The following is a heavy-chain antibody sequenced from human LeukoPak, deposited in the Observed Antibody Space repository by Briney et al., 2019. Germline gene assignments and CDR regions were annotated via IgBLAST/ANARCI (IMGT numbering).Heavy chain of an antibody. J-gene: IGHJ6*02. CDR3: TTTGNYGSGSYYRSDYYGMDV. D-gene: IGHD3-10*01. V-gene: IGHV3-15*01. Sequence: WGSLSLSCAASGLTFSKAWMSWVRQAPGKGLAWVGRIKSKTYGGTVDYTAPVKGRFTISRDDSQNTLYLHMNSLTTEDTAVYYCTTTGNYGSGSYYRSDYYGMDVWGHGTTLSVPS. CDR1: GLTFSKAW. CDR2: IKSKTYGGTV.